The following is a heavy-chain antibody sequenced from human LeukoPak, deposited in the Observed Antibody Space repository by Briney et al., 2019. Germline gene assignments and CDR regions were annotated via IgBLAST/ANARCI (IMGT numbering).Heavy chain of an antibody. V-gene: IGHV3-7*03. D-gene: IGHD3-16*01. CDR3: ARGGGLDV. CDR1: GFTFRSDW. J-gene: IGHJ6*02. CDR2: INHNGNVN. Sequence: GSLRLACAASGFTFRSDWMNWARQAPGKGLEWVASINHNGNVNYYVDSVKGRFTISRDNAKNSLYLQMSNLRAEDTAVYFCARGGGLDVWGQGATVTVSS.